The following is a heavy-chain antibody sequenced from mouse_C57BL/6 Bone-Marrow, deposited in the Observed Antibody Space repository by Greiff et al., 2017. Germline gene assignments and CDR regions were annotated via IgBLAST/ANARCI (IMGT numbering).Heavy chain of an antibody. Sequence: EVQLQESGGGLVQPGGSLKLSCAASGFTFSDYGMAWVRQAPRKGPEWVAFISNLAYSIYYADTVTGRFTIARENAKNTLYLEMSSLRSEDTAMYYCARRYYGSRGGAMDYWGQGTSVTVSS. V-gene: IGHV5-15*01. CDR2: ISNLAYSI. J-gene: IGHJ4*01. CDR3: ARRYYGSRGGAMDY. D-gene: IGHD1-1*01. CDR1: GFTFSDYG.